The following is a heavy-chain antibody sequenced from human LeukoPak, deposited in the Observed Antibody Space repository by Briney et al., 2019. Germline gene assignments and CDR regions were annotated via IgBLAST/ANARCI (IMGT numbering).Heavy chain of an antibody. V-gene: IGHV4-59*01. D-gene: IGHD3-10*01. J-gene: IGHJ4*02. Sequence: SAALSLTCSVSGGPISSYYWSWIRQPPGKGLEWSGYIYYSGSTNYNPSLKSRVTISVDTSKNQFSLKLSSVTAADTAVYYCARGWPHGSGSTDGDYWGQGTLVTVSS. CDR1: GGPISSYY. CDR2: IYYSGST. CDR3: ARGWPHGSGSTDGDY.